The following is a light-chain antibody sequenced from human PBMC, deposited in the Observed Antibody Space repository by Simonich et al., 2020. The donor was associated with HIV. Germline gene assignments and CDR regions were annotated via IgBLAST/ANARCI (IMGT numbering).Light chain of an antibody. CDR3: QSYDTSLSVI. Sequence: QSVLTQPPSVSGAPGQRVTISCTGSSSNTGTGYDIQWYQQLPGTAPKLLIYNNNNRPSGVPDRFSGSKSGTSASLAITGLQAEDEADYYCQSYDTSLSVIFGGGTKLTVL. CDR2: NNN. V-gene: IGLV1-40*01. J-gene: IGLJ2*01. CDR1: SSNTGTGYD.